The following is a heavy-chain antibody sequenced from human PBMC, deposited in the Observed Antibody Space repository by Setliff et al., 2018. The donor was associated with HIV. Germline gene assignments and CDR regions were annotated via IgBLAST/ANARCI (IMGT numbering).Heavy chain of an antibody. Sequence: SETLSLTCTVSGGSISSGSYYWCWIRQPAGKGLEWIGHIYTSGSTNYNPSLKSRLAISVDTSKNQFSLRLNSVTAADTAVYFCASFYDNSGWFYFDYWGQGTLVTVSS. CDR3: ASFYDNSGWFYFDY. CDR2: IYTSGST. CDR1: GGSISSGSYY. V-gene: IGHV4-61*09. J-gene: IGHJ4*02. D-gene: IGHD3-22*01.